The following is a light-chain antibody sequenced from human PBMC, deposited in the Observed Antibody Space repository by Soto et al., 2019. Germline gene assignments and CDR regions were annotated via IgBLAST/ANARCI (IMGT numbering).Light chain of an antibody. Sequence: DIHMTQSNSTLSASIGDRASITCRASQSISSWLAWYQQKPGKAPKILIYKASSLESGVPSRFSGSGSGTEFTLTISSLQPDDFATYYCQQYYSYWTFGQGSKVDIK. CDR2: KAS. J-gene: IGKJ1*01. CDR1: QSISSW. V-gene: IGKV1-5*03. CDR3: QQYYSYWT.